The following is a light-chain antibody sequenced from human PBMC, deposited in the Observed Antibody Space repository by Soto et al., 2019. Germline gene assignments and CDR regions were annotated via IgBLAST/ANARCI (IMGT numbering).Light chain of an antibody. CDR1: QSVSTN. V-gene: IGKV3-11*01. CDR2: DAS. CDR3: QQRSTRPLT. Sequence: EIVLTQSPATLSLSPGEGATLSCRASQSVSTNLVWYQQKPGQAPRLLIYDASNRATGIPARFSGSGSGTAFTLTISSLAPEDFGVYYCQQRSTRPLTFGGGTKVEIK. J-gene: IGKJ4*01.